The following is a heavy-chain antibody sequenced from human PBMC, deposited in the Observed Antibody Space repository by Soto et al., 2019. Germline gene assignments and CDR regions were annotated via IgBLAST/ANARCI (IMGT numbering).Heavy chain of an antibody. D-gene: IGHD3-22*01. Sequence: EVQLVESGGGLVKPGGSLRLSCAASGFTFSSYSMNWVRQAPGKGLEWVSSISSSSSYIYYADSVKGRFTISRDNAKNSLYLQMNSLRAEDTAVYYCARDYYDSSGYYYFFDAFDIWGQGTMVTVSS. J-gene: IGHJ3*02. CDR1: GFTFSSYS. V-gene: IGHV3-21*01. CDR3: ARDYYDSSGYYYFFDAFDI. CDR2: ISSSSSYI.